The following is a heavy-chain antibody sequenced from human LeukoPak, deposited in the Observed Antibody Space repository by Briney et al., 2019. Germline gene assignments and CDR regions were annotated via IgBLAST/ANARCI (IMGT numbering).Heavy chain of an antibody. Sequence: AASVKVSCKASGYTFTSYDINWVRQATGQGLEWMGWMNPNSGNTGYAQKFQGRVTMTRNTSISTAYMELSSLRSEDTAVYYCARKRRWRNYYYMDVWGKGTTVTVSS. V-gene: IGHV1-8*01. CDR2: MNPNSGNT. CDR1: GYTFTSYD. D-gene: IGHD4-23*01. J-gene: IGHJ6*03. CDR3: ARKRRWRNYYYMDV.